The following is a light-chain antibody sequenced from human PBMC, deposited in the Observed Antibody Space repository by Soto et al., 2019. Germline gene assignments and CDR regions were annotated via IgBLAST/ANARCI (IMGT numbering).Light chain of an antibody. CDR3: QQYGNSPWT. J-gene: IGKJ1*01. Sequence: EAVLTQSPGTLSLSPGERATLSCRASQTVSNSYVAWYQHKPGQAPRVLIHAASRRDTGIPDRFSGSGFGTEFTLTIRRLDPEDSAVYYCQQYGNSPWTFGQGTKVEI. CDR2: AAS. V-gene: IGKV3-20*01. CDR1: QTVSNSY.